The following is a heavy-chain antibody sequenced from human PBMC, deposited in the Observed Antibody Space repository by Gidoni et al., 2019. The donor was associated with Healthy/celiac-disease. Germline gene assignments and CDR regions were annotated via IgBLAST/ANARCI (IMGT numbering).Heavy chain of an antibody. Sequence: EVQLVESGGGLVKPGGSLRLSCAASGFTFNNAWMTWVRQAPGKGLEWVGPIKSKTDGGTTDYAAPVKGRFTVSRDDSKNTLYLQMNSLKTEDTAVYYCSTGITMVRGVTHYFDYWGQGTLVTVSS. CDR1: GFTFNNAW. J-gene: IGHJ4*02. CDR3: STGITMVRGVTHYFDY. V-gene: IGHV3-15*01. CDR2: IKSKTDGGTT. D-gene: IGHD3-10*01.